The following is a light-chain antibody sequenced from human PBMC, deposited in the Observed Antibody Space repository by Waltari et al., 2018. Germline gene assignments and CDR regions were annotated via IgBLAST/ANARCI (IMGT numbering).Light chain of an antibody. CDR2: HAY. Sequence: VLPQSPGTLTLSSGEGATLSCKACQSVGKFLAWYQQRPGQAPRLLIYHAYIRATGTPDRFSGSGSETDFSLTISRLEPEDFAVYYCQKYRSLPATFGQGTKVEI. CDR3: QKYRSLPAT. CDR1: QSVGKF. J-gene: IGKJ1*01. V-gene: IGKV3-20*01.